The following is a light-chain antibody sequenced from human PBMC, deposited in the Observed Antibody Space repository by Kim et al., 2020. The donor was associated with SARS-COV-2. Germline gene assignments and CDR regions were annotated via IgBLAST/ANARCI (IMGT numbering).Light chain of an antibody. Sequence: EIVLTQSPGTLSLSPGERATLSCRASQSVSNNYLAWYQQKPGQAPRMFIYGASRRVTGIPDRISGSGSGTDFTLTISRLEPEDFAVYYCQQYGSSPLTFGGGTKLEI. V-gene: IGKV3-20*01. CDR2: GAS. J-gene: IGKJ4*01. CDR1: QSVSNNY. CDR3: QQYGSSPLT.